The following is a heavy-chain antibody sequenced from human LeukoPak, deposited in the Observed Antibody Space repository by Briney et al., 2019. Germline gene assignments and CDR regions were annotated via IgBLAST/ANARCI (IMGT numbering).Heavy chain of an antibody. V-gene: IGHV4-34*01. D-gene: IGHD3-22*01. CDR3: ARNSPDSSDYYISYYSYMDV. J-gene: IGHJ6*03. Sequence: SETLSLTCAVYGGSFSGYYWSWIRQPPGKGLEWIGEINHSGSTNYNPSLKSRVTISVDTSKNQFSLKLSSVTAADTAVYYCARNSPDSSDYYISYYSYMDVWGKGTTVTVSS. CDR2: INHSGST. CDR1: GGSFSGYY.